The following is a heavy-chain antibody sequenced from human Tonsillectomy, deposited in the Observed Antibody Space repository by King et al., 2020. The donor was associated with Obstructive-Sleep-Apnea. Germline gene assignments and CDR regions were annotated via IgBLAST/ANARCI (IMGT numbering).Heavy chain of an antibody. V-gene: IGHV2-5*01. CDR1: GVSLCTSGVG. J-gene: IGHJ4*02. CDR3: AHSWIAVAAPHGFDY. CDR2: IYWNDDK. D-gene: IGHD6-19*01. Sequence: ITLKESGPTLVKPTQTLTLTCTFSGVSLCTSGVGVGWIRQPPGKALEWLALIYWNDDKRYIPSLKSRLTITKDTSKKQVGLTMTNMDPVDTATYYCAHSWIAVAAPHGFDYWGQGTLVTVSS.